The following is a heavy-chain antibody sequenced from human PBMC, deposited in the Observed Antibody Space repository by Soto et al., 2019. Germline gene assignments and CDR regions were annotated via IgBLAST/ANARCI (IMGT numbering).Heavy chain of an antibody. Sequence: ASSVKVSCQASGYTFTHYYIHWVGQAPGQGLEWLGIIHPNGGITTYATKFRAGFSMNRDTSTSTVYLELSSLRSEDSAVYYYATSVNSAMAFDYWGQGTLVTVSS. CDR3: ATSVNSAMAFDY. D-gene: IGHD5-18*01. CDR1: GYTFTHYY. CDR2: IHPNGGIT. V-gene: IGHV1-46*01. J-gene: IGHJ4*02.